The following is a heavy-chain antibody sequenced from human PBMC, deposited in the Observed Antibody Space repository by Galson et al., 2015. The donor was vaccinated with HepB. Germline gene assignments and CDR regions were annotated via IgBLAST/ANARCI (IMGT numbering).Heavy chain of an antibody. CDR1: GYTFTSYG. Sequence: SVKVSCKASGYTFTSYGISWVRQAPGQGLEWMGRIRAKNGNTNYAQKFQGRVTMTTDTSTSTAYMELRSLRSDDTAVYYCAIIFSTAPHYDRSGPYYYYYYGMDVWGQGTTVTVSS. J-gene: IGHJ6*02. CDR2: IRAKNGNT. D-gene: IGHD3-22*01. CDR3: AIIFSTAPHYDRSGPYYYYYYGMDV. V-gene: IGHV1-18*04.